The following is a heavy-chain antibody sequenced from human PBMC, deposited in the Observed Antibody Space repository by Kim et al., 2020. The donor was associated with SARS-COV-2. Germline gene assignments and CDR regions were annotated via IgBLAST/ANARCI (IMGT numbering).Heavy chain of an antibody. J-gene: IGHJ6*02. V-gene: IGHV3-9*01. CDR3: AKGQWLADTYYYYGMDV. Sequence: GGSLRLSCAASGFTFDDYAMHWVRQAPGKGLEWVSGISWNSGSIGYADSVKGRFTISRDNAKNSLYLQMNSLRAEDTALYYCAKGQWLADTYYYYGMDVWGQGTTVTVSS. D-gene: IGHD6-19*01. CDR2: ISWNSGSI. CDR1: GFTFDDYA.